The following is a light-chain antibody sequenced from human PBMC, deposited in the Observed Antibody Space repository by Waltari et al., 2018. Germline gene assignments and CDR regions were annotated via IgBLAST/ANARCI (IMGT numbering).Light chain of an antibody. V-gene: IGKV4-1*01. CDR3: QQYSSAPA. CDR1: QSVLYSSNNKNY. CDR2: WAS. J-gene: IGKJ1*01. Sequence: DIVMTQSPDSLAVSLGERPTINCKSSQSVLYSSNNKNYLAWYQQKAGQPPKLLIYWASTRESGVPDRFSGSGSGTDFTLTISSLQAEDVAVYYCQQYSSAPAFGQGTKVEIK.